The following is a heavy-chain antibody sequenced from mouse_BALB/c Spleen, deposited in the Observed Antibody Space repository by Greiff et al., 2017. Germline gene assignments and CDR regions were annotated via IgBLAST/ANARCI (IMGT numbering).Heavy chain of an antibody. D-gene: IGHD2-1*01. Sequence: EVQGVESGGGLVQPGGSRKLSCAASGFTFSSFGMHWVRQAPEKGLEWVAYISSGSSTIYYADTVKGRFTISRDNPKNTLFLQMTSLRSEDTAMYYCARGDYGNLFAYWGQGTLVTVSA. J-gene: IGHJ3*01. CDR3: ARGDYGNLFAY. V-gene: IGHV5-17*02. CDR1: GFTFSSFG. CDR2: ISSGSSTI.